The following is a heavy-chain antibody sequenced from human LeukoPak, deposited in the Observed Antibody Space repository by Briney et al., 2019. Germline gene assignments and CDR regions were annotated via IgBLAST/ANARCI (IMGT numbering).Heavy chain of an antibody. CDR3: AREEGAVVTAIDGIDY. V-gene: IGHV3-30-3*01. Sequence: RGSLRLSCAASGFTFRSYAMHWVRQAPGKGLEWGAVISYDGSNKYYADSVKGRFTISRDNSKKTLYLQMNCLRAEDTAVYYCAREEGAVVTAIDGIDYWGEGTLVTVSS. D-gene: IGHD2-21*02. CDR1: GFTFRSYA. CDR2: ISYDGSNK. J-gene: IGHJ4*02.